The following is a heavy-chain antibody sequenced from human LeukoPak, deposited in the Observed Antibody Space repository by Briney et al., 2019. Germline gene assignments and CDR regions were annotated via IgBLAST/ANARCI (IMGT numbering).Heavy chain of an antibody. CDR2: INPNSGGT. Sequence: SVKVSCKASGYTFTGYYMHWVRQAPAQGLEWMGWINPNSGGTNYAQKFQGRVTMTRETTTSTAYMELSRVRSDATAVYYCARSDQEGFDYWGQGTLVTVSS. D-gene: IGHD2-2*01. J-gene: IGHJ4*02. V-gene: IGHV1-2*02. CDR3: ARSDQEGFDY. CDR1: GYTFTGYY.